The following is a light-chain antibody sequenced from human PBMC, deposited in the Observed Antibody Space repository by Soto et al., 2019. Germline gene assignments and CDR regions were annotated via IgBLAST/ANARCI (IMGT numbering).Light chain of an antibody. Sequence: QSVLTQPASVSGSPGQSITISCTGTSSDVGSYNLISWYQQQSGKAPKLMVYEGSKRPSGVSNRFSGSKSGNTASLTISGLQAEDEAAYYCCSYAGSSTYVFGTGTKLTVL. CDR2: EGS. CDR3: CSYAGSSTYV. CDR1: SSDVGSYNL. J-gene: IGLJ1*01. V-gene: IGLV2-23*01.